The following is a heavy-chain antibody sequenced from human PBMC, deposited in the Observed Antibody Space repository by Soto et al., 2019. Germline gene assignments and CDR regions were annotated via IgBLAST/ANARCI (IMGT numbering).Heavy chain of an antibody. J-gene: IGHJ2*01. V-gene: IGHV3-30*18. Sequence: QVQLVESGGGVVQPGRSLRLSCAASGFTFSSYGMHWVRQAPGKGLEWVAVISYDGSNKYYADSVKGRFTISRDNSKNTLYLQMNSLRAEDTAVYYCAKDSDCSSTSCYENFDLWGRGTLVTVSS. CDR1: GFTFSSYG. D-gene: IGHD2-2*01. CDR3: AKDSDCSSTSCYENFDL. CDR2: ISYDGSNK.